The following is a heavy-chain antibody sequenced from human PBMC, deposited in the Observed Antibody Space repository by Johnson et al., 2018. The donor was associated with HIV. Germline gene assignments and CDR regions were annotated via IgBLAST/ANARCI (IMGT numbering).Heavy chain of an antibody. CDR1: GFIVGTKY. D-gene: IGHD3-10*01. CDR2: LYSGGST. CDR3: ARDRGLDAFDI. V-gene: IGHV3-66*01. J-gene: IGHJ3*02. Sequence: VQLVESGGGLVQSGGSLRLACVASGFIVGTKYMSWVRQAPGKGLEWVSVLYSGGSTSYADSVKGRFTISRDNSKNTVYLQMNSLRVEDTAVYYCARDRGLDAFDIWGQGTMVTVSS.